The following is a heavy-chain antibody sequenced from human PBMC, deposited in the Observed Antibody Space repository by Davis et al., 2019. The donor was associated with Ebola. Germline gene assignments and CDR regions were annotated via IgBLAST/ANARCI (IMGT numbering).Heavy chain of an antibody. J-gene: IGHJ4*02. CDR1: GFTFSNNA. CDR3: ARDTWYSGDDNGGD. Sequence: GESLKISCVASGFTFSNNAMSWVRQAPGKGLEWVSSFSGSGDNRYYADSVRGRFIISRDNSRNILYLQMNSLRAEDTAVYYCARDTWYSGDDNGGDWGQGTLVTVSS. CDR2: FSGSGDNR. D-gene: IGHD1-26*01. V-gene: IGHV3-23*01.